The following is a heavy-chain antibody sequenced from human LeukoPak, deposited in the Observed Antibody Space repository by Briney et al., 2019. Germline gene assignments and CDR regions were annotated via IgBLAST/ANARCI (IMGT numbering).Heavy chain of an antibody. CDR2: IKSKTDGGTT. Sequence: GGSLRLSCAASGFTFSNAWMNWVRQAPGKGLEWVGRIKSKTDGGTTDYAAPVKGRFTISRDDSKNTLYLQMNSLKTEDTAVYYCTTGQGNWNDLIRRYYYYGMDVWGQGTTVTVSS. CDR3: TTGQGNWNDLIRRYYYYGMDV. J-gene: IGHJ6*02. V-gene: IGHV3-15*07. CDR1: GFTFSNAW. D-gene: IGHD1-1*01.